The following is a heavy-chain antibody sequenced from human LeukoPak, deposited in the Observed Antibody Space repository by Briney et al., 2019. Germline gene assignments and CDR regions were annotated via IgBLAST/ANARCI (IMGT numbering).Heavy chain of an antibody. V-gene: IGHV3-48*04. Sequence: GGSLRLSCAASEFTFSSYNMNWVRLAPGKGLEWVSYITSSSSTIYYADSVKGRFTISRDNAKNSLYLQMNSLRAEDTAVYYCAREGSFRSGLYYYYGMDVWGQGTTVTVSS. CDR1: EFTFSSYN. J-gene: IGHJ6*02. CDR3: AREGSFRSGLYYYYGMDV. D-gene: IGHD6-19*01. CDR2: ITSSSSTI.